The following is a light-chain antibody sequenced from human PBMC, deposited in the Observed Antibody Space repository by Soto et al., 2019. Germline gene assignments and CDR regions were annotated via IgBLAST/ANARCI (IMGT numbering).Light chain of an antibody. CDR2: EVS. CDR1: SSDVGSYNL. J-gene: IGLJ1*01. CDR3: CSYAGSSTYV. V-gene: IGLV2-23*02. Sequence: QSALTQPASVSGSPGQSITISCTGTSSDVGSYNLVSWYQQHPGKAPKLMIYEVSKRPSGVSNRFSGAKCGNTASLTISGHQAEDEADYYCCSYAGSSTYVFGTGTKLTVL.